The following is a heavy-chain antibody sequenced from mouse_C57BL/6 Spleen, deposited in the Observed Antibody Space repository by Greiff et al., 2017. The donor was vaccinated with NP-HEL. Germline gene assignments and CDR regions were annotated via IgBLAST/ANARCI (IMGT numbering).Heavy chain of an antibody. CDR3: ARHLCPYDYDVDWYFDV. CDR1: GYTFTEYT. Sequence: VQLQQSGAELVKPGASVKLSCKASGYTFTEYTIHWVKQRSGQGLEWIGWFYPGSGSIKYNEKFKDKATLTADKSSSTVYMELSRLTSEDSAVYFGARHLCPYDYDVDWYFDVWGTGTTVTVSS. J-gene: IGHJ1*03. CDR2: FYPGSGSI. V-gene: IGHV1-62-2*01. D-gene: IGHD2-4*01.